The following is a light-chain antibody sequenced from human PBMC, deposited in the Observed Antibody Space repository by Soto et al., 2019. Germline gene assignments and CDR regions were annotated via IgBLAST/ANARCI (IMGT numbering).Light chain of an antibody. CDR3: QQSYSTPYT. CDR1: QSLSSY. V-gene: IGKV1-39*01. J-gene: IGKJ2*01. Sequence: DIQMTQSPSSLSASVGDRVTITCRASQSLSSYLNWYQQKPGKAPKLLIYAASSLQSGVPSRFSGSGSGTDFTLTFISLQPEDFATYDCQQSYSTPYTVGQGTKLEIK. CDR2: AAS.